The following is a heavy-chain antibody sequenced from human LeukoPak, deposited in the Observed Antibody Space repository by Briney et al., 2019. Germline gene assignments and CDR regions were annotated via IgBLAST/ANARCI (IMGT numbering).Heavy chain of an antibody. D-gene: IGHD3-10*01. Sequence: ASVKVSCKASGYTFTSYDINWVRQATGQGLEWMGWMNPNSGNTGYALKFQGRVSMTRNTSISTAYMELSSLRFEDTAVYYCARRGQLWFGESEIWGQGTLVTVSS. CDR1: GYTFTSYD. V-gene: IGHV1-8*01. CDR2: MNPNSGNT. CDR3: ARRGQLWFGESEI. J-gene: IGHJ4*02.